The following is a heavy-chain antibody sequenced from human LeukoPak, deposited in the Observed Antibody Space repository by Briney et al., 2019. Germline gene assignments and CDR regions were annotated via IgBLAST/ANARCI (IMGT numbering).Heavy chain of an antibody. D-gene: IGHD3-22*01. CDR1: GYTFTSYG. V-gene: IGHV1-18*01. CDR3: ARDPVHYYDSSGYWRY. J-gene: IGHJ4*02. Sequence: ASVKVSCKASGYTFTSYGISWVRQAPGQGLEWMGWISTYNGDTNYAQKLQGRVTMTTDKSTSTAYMELRSLRSDDTAVYYCARDPVHYYDSSGYWRYWGQGTLVTVSS. CDR2: ISTYNGDT.